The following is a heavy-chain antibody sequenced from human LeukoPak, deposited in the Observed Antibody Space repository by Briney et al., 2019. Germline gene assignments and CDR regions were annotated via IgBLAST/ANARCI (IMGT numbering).Heavy chain of an antibody. J-gene: IGHJ4*02. V-gene: IGHV4-39*07. Sequence: PSETLSLTCTVSGGSISSSSYYWGWIRQPPGKGLEWIGGIYYSGSTYYNPSLKSRVTISVDTSKNQFSLKLSSVTAADTAVYYCARDLGAVAAAVSFDYWGQGTLVTVSS. CDR2: IYYSGST. D-gene: IGHD6-13*01. CDR3: ARDLGAVAAAVSFDY. CDR1: GGSISSSSYY.